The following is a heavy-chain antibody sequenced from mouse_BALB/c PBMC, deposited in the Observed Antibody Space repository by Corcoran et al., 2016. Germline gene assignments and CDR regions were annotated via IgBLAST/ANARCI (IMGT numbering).Heavy chain of an antibody. D-gene: IGHD2-12*01. CDR3: ARWGIATLDY. V-gene: IGHV1-18*01. J-gene: IGHJ2*01. CDR2: INPRSGGT. Sequence: EVLLEQSGPELVKPGASVKIPCTASGYTFTDYNMDWVRQSHGKSLEWIGDINPRSGGTIYNQTFKGKATLTVHKASSTPYMELRILTSEDTAVYYCARWGIATLDYWGQGTTVTVSS. CDR1: GYTFTDYN.